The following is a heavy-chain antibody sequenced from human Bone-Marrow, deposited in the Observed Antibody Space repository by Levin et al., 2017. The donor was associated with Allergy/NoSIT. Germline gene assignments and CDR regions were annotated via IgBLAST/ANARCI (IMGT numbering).Heavy chain of an antibody. CDR2: IKSKTDGGTT. D-gene: IGHD3-9*01. CDR1: GFTFSNAW. J-gene: IGHJ4*02. Sequence: NTGGSLRLSCAASGFTFSNAWMSWVRQAPGKGLEWVGRIKSKTDGGTTDYAAPVKGRFTISRDDSKNTLYLQMNSLKTEDTAVYYCTTGGVTYYDILSGYYNIPGPFDYWGQGTLVTVSS. V-gene: IGHV3-15*01. CDR3: TTGGVTYYDILSGYYNIPGPFDY.